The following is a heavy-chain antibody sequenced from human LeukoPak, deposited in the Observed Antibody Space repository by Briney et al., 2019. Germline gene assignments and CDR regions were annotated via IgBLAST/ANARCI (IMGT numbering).Heavy chain of an antibody. Sequence: PGGSLRLSCAASGFTFSSYAMSWVRQAPGKGLEWVSGISASGGSTYYADSVKGRFTISRDNSKNTLYLQMNSLRAEGTAVYYCAKAFTVTRVYNCLDPWGQGTLVTVSS. CDR3: AKAFTVTRVYNCLDP. D-gene: IGHD4-17*01. CDR1: GFTFSSYA. J-gene: IGHJ5*02. V-gene: IGHV3-23*01. CDR2: ISASGGST.